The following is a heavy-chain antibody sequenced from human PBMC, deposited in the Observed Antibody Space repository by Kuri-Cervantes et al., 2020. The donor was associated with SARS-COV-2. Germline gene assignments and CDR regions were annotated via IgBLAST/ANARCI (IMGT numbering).Heavy chain of an antibody. CDR2: IRVSNVNT. D-gene: IGHD1-26*01. CDR3: ARSYYGRYSDGFDI. CDR1: GYTVSSYG. J-gene: IGHJ3*02. V-gene: IGHV1-18*04. Sequence: ASVKVSCKGYGYTVSSYGIAWVRQAPGQGPEWMAWIRVSNVNTNSAQKFQARVAMTTDTSTNTVFMELRSLRSDDTAVYYCARSYYGRYSDGFDIWGQGTLVTVSS.